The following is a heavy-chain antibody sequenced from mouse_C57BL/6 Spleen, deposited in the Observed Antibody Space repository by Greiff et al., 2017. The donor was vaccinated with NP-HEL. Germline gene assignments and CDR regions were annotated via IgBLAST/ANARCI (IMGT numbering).Heavy chain of an antibody. CDR1: GYSFTGYY. D-gene: IGHD2-1*01. CDR2: INPSTGGT. CDR3: ARDGNYAYFDY. V-gene: IGHV1-42*01. Sequence: VQLQQSGPELVKPGASVKISCKASGYSFTGYYMNWVKQSPEKSLEWIGEINPSTGGTTYNQKFEAKATLTVDKSSSTAYMQLKSLTSEDSAVYYCARDGNYAYFDYWGQGTTLTVSS. J-gene: IGHJ2*01.